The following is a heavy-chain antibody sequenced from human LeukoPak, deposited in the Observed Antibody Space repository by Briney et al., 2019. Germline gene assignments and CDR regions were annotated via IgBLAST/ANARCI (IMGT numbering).Heavy chain of an antibody. D-gene: IGHD1-26*01. Sequence: ASVKVSCKASGYTFTSYGISWVRQAPGQGLEWMGWISAYNGNTNYAQKLRDRVTMMRDTSTSTAYMELRSLRSDDTAVYYCARDQPRRGPGNHDYWGQGTLVTVSS. CDR3: ARDQPRRGPGNHDY. J-gene: IGHJ4*02. V-gene: IGHV1-18*01. CDR1: GYTFTSYG. CDR2: ISAYNGNT.